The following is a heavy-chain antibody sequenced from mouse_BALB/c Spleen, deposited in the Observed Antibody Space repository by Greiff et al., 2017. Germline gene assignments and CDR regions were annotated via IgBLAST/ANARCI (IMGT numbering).Heavy chain of an antibody. D-gene: IGHD1-2*01. Sequence: EVKLVESGGGLVKPGGSLKLSCAASGFAFSSYDMSWVRQTPEKRLEWVAYISSGGGSTYYPDTVKGRFTISRDNAKNTLYLQMSSLKSEDTAMYYCARLGTATDWCAYWGQGTLVTVSA. CDR2: ISSGGGST. J-gene: IGHJ3*01. CDR3: ARLGTATDWCAY. V-gene: IGHV5-12-1*01. CDR1: GFAFSSYD.